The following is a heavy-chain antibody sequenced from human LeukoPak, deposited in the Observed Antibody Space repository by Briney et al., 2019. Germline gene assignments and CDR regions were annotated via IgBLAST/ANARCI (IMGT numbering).Heavy chain of an antibody. CDR2: IYYSGST. Sequence: SQTLSLTCTVSGGSISSGDNYCSWVCQPPGKGLEWIGYIYYSGSTYYNPSLKSRLSMSVDTSRNQCSLQLTSVTAADTAVYYCVQLLIGRFDPWGQGLLVTVSS. CDR3: VQLLIGRFDP. J-gene: IGHJ5*02. CDR1: GGSISSGDNY. V-gene: IGHV4-30-4*01. D-gene: IGHD2-2*01.